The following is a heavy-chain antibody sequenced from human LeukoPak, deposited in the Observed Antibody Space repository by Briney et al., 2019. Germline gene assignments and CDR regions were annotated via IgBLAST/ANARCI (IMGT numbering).Heavy chain of an antibody. CDR2: IWYDGSNK. J-gene: IGHJ4*02. V-gene: IGHV3-33*06. CDR1: GFTFSSYG. D-gene: IGHD3-22*01. Sequence: PGGSLRLSCAASGFTFSSYGMHWVGQAQGQGLEGVAVIWYDGSNKYYADSVKGRFTISRDNSKNTLYLQMNSLRAEDTAVYYCAKIYDGSGHFDYWGQGTLVTVSS. CDR3: AKIYDGSGHFDY.